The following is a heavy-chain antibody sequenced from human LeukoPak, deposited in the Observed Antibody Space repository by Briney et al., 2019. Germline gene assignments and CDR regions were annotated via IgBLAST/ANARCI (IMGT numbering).Heavy chain of an antibody. J-gene: IGHJ4*02. V-gene: IGHV1-2*02. CDR2: INPNSGGT. CDR3: ARVGATGTTSPFDY. CDR1: GYSFTGYY. D-gene: IGHD1-1*01. Sequence: ASVKVSCKASGYSFTGYYMHWVRQAPGQGLEWMGWINPNSGGTNYAQKFQGRVTMTRDTSISTAYMELSRLRSDDTAVYYCARVGATGTTSPFDYWGQGTLVTVSS.